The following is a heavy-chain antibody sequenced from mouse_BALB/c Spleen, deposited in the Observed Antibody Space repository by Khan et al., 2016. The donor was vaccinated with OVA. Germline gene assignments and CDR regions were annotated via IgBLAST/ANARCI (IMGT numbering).Heavy chain of an antibody. V-gene: IGHV9-3-1*01. CDR1: GYPFTNYG. CDR2: INTYTGEP. D-gene: IGHD1-1*02. J-gene: IGHJ1*01. CDR3: ASGGYWYFDV. Sequence: QVQLQQSGPELKKPGETVKISCKASGYPFTNYGMNWVKRAPGKGLKWMGWINTYTGEPTYADDFKGRFAFSLETSASTAYLQIDNLKNEDTASYFCASGGYWYFDVWGAGTTVTVSS.